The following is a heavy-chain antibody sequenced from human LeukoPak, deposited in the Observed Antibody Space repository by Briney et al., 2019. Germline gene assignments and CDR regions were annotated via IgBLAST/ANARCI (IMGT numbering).Heavy chain of an antibody. CDR2: IYYSGSN. V-gene: IGHV4-39*01. J-gene: IGHJ3*02. CDR3: ARGFRIEVVYAQSGTFNI. Sequence: SETLSLTCTVSGGSISSSSYYWGWIRQPPGKGLEWIGSIYYSGSNYYNPSLKSRVTISVDTSNNQLSPKLSSVTAADTAVYYCARGFRIEVVYAQSGTFNIWGQGTMVTVSS. CDR1: GGSISSSSYY. D-gene: IGHD2-8*02.